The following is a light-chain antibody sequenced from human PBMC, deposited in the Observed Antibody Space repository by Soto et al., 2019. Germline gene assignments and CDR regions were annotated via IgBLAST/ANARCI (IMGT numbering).Light chain of an antibody. CDR2: DTS. J-gene: IGKJ4*01. Sequence: EIVLQQSPATLSPSPAETATPSFTASQSVSSYLAWYQQKPGQAPRLLIYDTSNRATGIPTRFSGSGSGTDFTLTMSNLEPEDFAVYYCQQHIILPLTFGGVANVDI. CDR3: QQHIILPLT. CDR1: QSVSSY. V-gene: IGKV3-11*01.